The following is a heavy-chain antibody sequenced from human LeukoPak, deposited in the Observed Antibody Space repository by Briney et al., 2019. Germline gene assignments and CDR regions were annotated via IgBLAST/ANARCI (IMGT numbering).Heavy chain of an antibody. CDR2: INHSGST. Sequence: SETLSLTCAVYGGSFSGYYWSWIRQPPGKGLEWIGEINHSGSTNYNPSLKSRVTISVDTSKNQFSLKLSSVTAADTAVYYCARGYFDSFDYWGQGTLVTVSS. CDR1: GGSFSGYY. V-gene: IGHV4-34*01. CDR3: ARGYFDSFDY. J-gene: IGHJ4*02. D-gene: IGHD3-22*01.